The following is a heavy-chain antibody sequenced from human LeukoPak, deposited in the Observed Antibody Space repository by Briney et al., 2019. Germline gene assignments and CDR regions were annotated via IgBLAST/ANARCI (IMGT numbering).Heavy chain of an antibody. V-gene: IGHV3-7*01. CDR1: GFTFSSYW. D-gene: IGHD2-8*01. CDR3: AREGVLMVYAMVDY. Sequence: GGSLRLSCAASGFTFSSYWMSWVRQAPGKGLGWVANIKQDGSEKYYVDSVKGRFTISRDNAKNSLYLQMNSLRAEDTAVYYCAREGVLMVYAMVDYWGQGTLVTVSS. J-gene: IGHJ4*02. CDR2: IKQDGSEK.